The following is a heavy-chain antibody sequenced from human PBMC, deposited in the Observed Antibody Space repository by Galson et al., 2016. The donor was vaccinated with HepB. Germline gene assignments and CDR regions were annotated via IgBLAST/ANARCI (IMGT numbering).Heavy chain of an antibody. Sequence: SLRLSCAASGFSFSDHDMNWARQTPGKGLEWVSHINYSGEKTFYDASVKGRFTISRDNSINTLYLQMNNLSAEDTAVYYCVKYPHWKSGYWGLGSLVTVSS. J-gene: IGHJ4*02. CDR3: VKYPHWKSGY. CDR2: INYSGEKT. V-gene: IGHV3-23*01. CDR1: GFSFSDHD. D-gene: IGHD1-1*01.